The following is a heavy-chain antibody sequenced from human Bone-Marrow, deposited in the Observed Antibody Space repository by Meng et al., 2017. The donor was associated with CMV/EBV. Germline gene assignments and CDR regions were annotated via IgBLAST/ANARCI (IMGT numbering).Heavy chain of an antibody. V-gene: IGHV3-21*01. Sequence: GESLKISCAASGFTFSRYTVTWVRQAPGKGLEWVSSIDSSSTYIYYADSVQGRFTVSRDNAKNSLHLQMNRLRAEDTAMYYCARIRTTILGMLLTGNGGSALGVWGQGTMVTVSS. D-gene: IGHD3-3*01. CDR2: IDSSSTYI. J-gene: IGHJ3*01. CDR1: GFTFSRYT. CDR3: ARIRTTILGMLLTGNGGSALGV.